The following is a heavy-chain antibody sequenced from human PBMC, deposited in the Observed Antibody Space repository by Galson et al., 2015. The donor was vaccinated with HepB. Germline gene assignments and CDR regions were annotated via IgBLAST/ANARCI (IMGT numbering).Heavy chain of an antibody. CDR3: ATSITMIVVVKAGYFDL. CDR1: GFTFSSYA. J-gene: IGHJ2*01. D-gene: IGHD3-22*01. CDR2: ISGSGGST. V-gene: IGHV3-23*01. Sequence: SLRLSCAASGFTFSSYAMSWVRQAPGKGLEWVSAISGSGGSTYYADSVKGRFTISRDNSKNTLYLQMNSLRAEDTAVYYCATSITMIVVVKAGYFDLWGRGTLVTVSS.